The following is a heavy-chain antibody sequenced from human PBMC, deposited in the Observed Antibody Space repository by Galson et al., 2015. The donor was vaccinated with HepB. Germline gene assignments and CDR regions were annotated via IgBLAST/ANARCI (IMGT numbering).Heavy chain of an antibody. Sequence: SGFTFSSYGMHWVRQAPGKGLEWVAVIWYDGSNKYYADSVKGRFTISRDNSKNTLYLQMNSLRAKDTAVYYCAREGDTAMVTGVDYWGQGTLVTVSS. J-gene: IGHJ4*02. V-gene: IGHV3-33*01. D-gene: IGHD5-18*01. CDR2: IWYDGSNK. CDR1: GFTFSSYG. CDR3: AREGDTAMVTGVDY.